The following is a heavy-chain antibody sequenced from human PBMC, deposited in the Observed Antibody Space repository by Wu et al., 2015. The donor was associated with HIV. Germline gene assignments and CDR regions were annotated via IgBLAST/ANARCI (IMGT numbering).Heavy chain of an antibody. CDR1: GYTFTTYA. J-gene: IGHJ4*02. CDR3: ARFKAAGGNGLDN. D-gene: IGHD4-23*01. V-gene: IGHV1-18*01. Sequence: QVQLVQSGAEVKKSGASVNVSCKASGYTFTTYAFSWVRQAPGQGLEWMGWISAYNGDIQYAKKLQDRVTMTTDTSTTTAYMELRSLRSDDTAVYYCARFKAAGGNGLDNWGQGTLVTVSS. CDR2: ISAYNGDI.